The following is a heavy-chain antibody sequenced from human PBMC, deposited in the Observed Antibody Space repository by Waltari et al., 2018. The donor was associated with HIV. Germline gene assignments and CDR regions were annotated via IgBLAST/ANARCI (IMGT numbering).Heavy chain of an antibody. CDR3: ARERYCSGGSCPFDY. CDR2: IYYSGST. J-gene: IGHJ4*02. CDR1: GGSISSSSYS. D-gene: IGHD2-15*01. V-gene: IGHV4-39*07. Sequence: QLQLQESGPGLVKPSETLSLTCTVPGGSISSSSYSWGWIRQPPGKGLEWIGSIYYSGSTYYNPSLKSRVTISVDTSKNQFSLKLSSVTAADTAVYYCARERYCSGGSCPFDYWGQGTLVTVSS.